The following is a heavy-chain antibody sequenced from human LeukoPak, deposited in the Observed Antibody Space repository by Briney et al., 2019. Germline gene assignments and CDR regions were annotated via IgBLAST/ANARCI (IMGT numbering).Heavy chain of an antibody. CDR1: GGSVSSGSYY. CDR3: ARALGFSGSYLAY. Sequence: KPSETLSLTCTVSGGSVSSGSYYWSWIRQPPGKGLEWIGYMYYSGSTNYHPSLKSRVTISVDTPKNQFSLKLSSVTAADTAVYYCARALGFSGSYLAYWGQGTLVTVSS. CDR2: MYYSGST. J-gene: IGHJ4*02. D-gene: IGHD1-26*01. V-gene: IGHV4-61*01.